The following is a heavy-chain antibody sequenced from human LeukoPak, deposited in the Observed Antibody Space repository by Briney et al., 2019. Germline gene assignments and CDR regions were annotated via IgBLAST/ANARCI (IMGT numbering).Heavy chain of an antibody. Sequence: GGSLRLSCAASGFTFRNYIISWVRQAPGKGLEWVANMRQDGSEKFYVDSVKGRFTISRDNSKNTLYLQMNSLRAEDTAVYYCARDHSSSYDFWSGYSELVAFDIWGQGTMVTVSS. CDR2: MRQDGSEK. J-gene: IGHJ3*02. CDR1: GFTFRNYI. CDR3: ARDHSSSYDFWSGYSELVAFDI. V-gene: IGHV3-7*01. D-gene: IGHD3-3*01.